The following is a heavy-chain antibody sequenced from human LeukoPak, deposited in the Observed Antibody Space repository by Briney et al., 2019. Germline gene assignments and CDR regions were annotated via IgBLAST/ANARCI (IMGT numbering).Heavy chain of an antibody. V-gene: IGHV3-66*01. J-gene: IGHJ5*02. CDR3: ARVEEGWFDP. CDR1: GFTVSSNY. Sequence: GGPLRLSCAASGFTVSSNYMGWVRQAPGKGLEWVSVIYSDTTAYYPDSVKGRFTISRANSKDTLFLQMHSLGVDDTAVYYCARVEEGWFDPWGQGTLVTVSS. CDR2: IYSDTTA.